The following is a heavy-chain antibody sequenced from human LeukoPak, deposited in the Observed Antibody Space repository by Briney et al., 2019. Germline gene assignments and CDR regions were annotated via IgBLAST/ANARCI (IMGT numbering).Heavy chain of an antibody. CDR3: ARAPSEIGGYYPEYFRH. CDR1: GFTFITYW. Sequence: GGSLRLSCTASGFTFITYWMHWVRQAPGKGLVWVSRIKSDGSTNYADSVKGRFTISRDNAKNTVSLQMNSLRPEDTGVYYCARAPSEIGGYYPEYFRHWGPGTLVTVSS. V-gene: IGHV3-74*01. CDR2: IKSDGST. D-gene: IGHD3-22*01. J-gene: IGHJ1*01.